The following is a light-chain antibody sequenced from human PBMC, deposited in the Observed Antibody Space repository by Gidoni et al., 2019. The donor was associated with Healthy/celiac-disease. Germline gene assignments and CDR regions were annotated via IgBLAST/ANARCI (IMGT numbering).Light chain of an antibody. CDR1: QDISNY. CDR2: DAS. CDR3: QQYDNLPPPIT. J-gene: IGKJ5*01. V-gene: IGKV1-33*01. Sequence: DIQMTQSPSSLSASVGDRVTITCQASQDISNYLNWYQQKPGKAPKLLIYDASNLGTGVPSRFSGSGSGTDFTFAISSLQPEDIATYYCQQYDNLPPPITFGQGTRLEIK.